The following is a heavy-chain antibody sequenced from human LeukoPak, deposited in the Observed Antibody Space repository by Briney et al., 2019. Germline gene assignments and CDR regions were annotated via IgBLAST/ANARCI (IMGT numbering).Heavy chain of an antibody. Sequence: GGSLRLSCAASGFTFSSYSMNWVRQAPGKGLEWVSSTNSSSRYIYYADSVKGRFSISRDNVKNSLYLQMNSLRVEDTAVYYCARDKGTGSGMDVWGQGTTVTVSS. CDR2: TNSSSRYI. D-gene: IGHD1-14*01. V-gene: IGHV3-21*01. CDR3: ARDKGTGSGMDV. J-gene: IGHJ6*02. CDR1: GFTFSSYS.